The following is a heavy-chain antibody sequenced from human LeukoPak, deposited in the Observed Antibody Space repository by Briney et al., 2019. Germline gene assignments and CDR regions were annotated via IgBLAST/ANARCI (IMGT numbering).Heavy chain of an antibody. V-gene: IGHV3-30*03. CDR1: GFTFSRFG. D-gene: IGHD3-9*01. Sequence: GGSLRLSCAASGFTFSRFGMRWVRQAPGRGLEWVAVISFDGTNKYYADSVKGRFTISRDNSKNTLYLQMNSLRAEDTAVYYCARDILRYFDWFTGGSDYWGQGTLVTVSS. CDR3: ARDILRYFDWFTGGSDY. CDR2: ISFDGTNK. J-gene: IGHJ4*02.